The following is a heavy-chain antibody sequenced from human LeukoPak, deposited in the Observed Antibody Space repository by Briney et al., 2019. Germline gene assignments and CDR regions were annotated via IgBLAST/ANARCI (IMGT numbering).Heavy chain of an antibody. V-gene: IGHV3-21*01. Sequence: PGGSLRLSCAASGFTFSSYSMNWVRQAPGKGLEWVSSISSSSSYIYYADPVKGRFTISRDNAKNSLYLQMNSLRAEDTAVYYCARDQPNIYGDYLDYWGQGTLVTVSS. D-gene: IGHD4-17*01. J-gene: IGHJ4*02. CDR2: ISSSSSYI. CDR1: GFTFSSYS. CDR3: ARDQPNIYGDYLDY.